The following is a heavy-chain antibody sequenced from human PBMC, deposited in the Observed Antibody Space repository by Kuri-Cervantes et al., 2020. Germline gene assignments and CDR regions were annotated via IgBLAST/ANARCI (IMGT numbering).Heavy chain of an antibody. CDR2: IDWDDDK. Sequence: SGPTLVKPTQTLTLTCTFSGFSLSTSGMCVSWIRQPPGKALEWLARIDWDDDKYYSTSLKTRLTISKDTSKNQVVLTMTNMDPVDTATYYCAHRPFYSSSYDYWGQGTLVTVSS. CDR1: GFSLSTSGMC. J-gene: IGHJ4*02. D-gene: IGHD6-13*01. V-gene: IGHV2-70*12. CDR3: AHRPFYSSSYDY.